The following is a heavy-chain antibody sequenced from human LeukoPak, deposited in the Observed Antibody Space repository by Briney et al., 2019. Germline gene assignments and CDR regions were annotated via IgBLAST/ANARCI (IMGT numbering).Heavy chain of an antibody. D-gene: IGHD5-18*01. Sequence: GGSLRLSCAASGFTFSSYAMYWVRQAPGKGLEWVAVISYDGSDKFYADSVKGRFTISRDNSNDTLFLQMNSLRAEDTAVYYCARVGRGYSFKVYYFDYWGQGTLVTVSS. V-gene: IGHV3-30*04. J-gene: IGHJ4*02. CDR3: ARVGRGYSFKVYYFDY. CDR1: GFTFSSYA. CDR2: ISYDGSDK.